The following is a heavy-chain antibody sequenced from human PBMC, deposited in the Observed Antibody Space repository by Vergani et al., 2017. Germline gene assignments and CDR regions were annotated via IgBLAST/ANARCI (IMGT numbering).Heavy chain of an antibody. D-gene: IGHD3-10*01. CDR1: GFTFSSYG. J-gene: IGHJ6*02. CDR2: ISYDGSNK. Sequence: QVQLVESGGGVVQPGRSLRLSCAASGFTFSSYGMHWVRQAPGKGLEWVAVISYDGSNKYYADSVKGRFTISRDNSKNTLYLQMNSLRAEDTAVYYCAKXRPHDGFGELFRPYYYYGMDVWGQGTTVTVSS. V-gene: IGHV3-30*18. CDR3: AKXRPHDGFGELFRPYYYYGMDV.